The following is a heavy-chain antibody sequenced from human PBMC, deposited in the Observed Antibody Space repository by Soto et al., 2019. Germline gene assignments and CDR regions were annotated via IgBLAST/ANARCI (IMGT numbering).Heavy chain of an antibody. J-gene: IGHJ5*02. CDR3: ARDPWAVHH. Sequence: GGSLRLSCAASGFTFSSYGMHWVRQAPGKGLEWVAVIWYDGSNKYYADSVKGRFTISRDNSKNTLYLQMNSLRAEDTAVYYCARDPWAVHHWGKGTLVTFSS. V-gene: IGHV3-33*01. CDR1: GFTFSSYG. D-gene: IGHD3-16*01. CDR2: IWYDGSNK.